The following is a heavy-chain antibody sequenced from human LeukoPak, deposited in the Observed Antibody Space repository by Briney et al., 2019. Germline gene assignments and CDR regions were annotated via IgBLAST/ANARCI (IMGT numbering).Heavy chain of an antibody. CDR2: INHSGST. V-gene: IGHV4-34*01. Sequence: PSETLSLTCAVYGGSFSGYYWSWIRQPPGKGLEWIGEINHSGSTNYNPSLKSRVTISVDTSKNQFSLKLSSVTAADPAVYYCASLAVAGYYFDYWGQGTLVTVSS. J-gene: IGHJ4*02. D-gene: IGHD6-19*01. CDR3: ASLAVAGYYFDY. CDR1: GGSFSGYY.